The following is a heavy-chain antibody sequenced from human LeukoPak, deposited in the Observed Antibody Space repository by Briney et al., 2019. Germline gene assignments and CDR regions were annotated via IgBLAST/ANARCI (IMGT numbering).Heavy chain of an antibody. Sequence: GGSLRLSCAASGFTFSSYWMHWVRQAPGKGLVWVSHINGDGSTTSYADSVKGRFTISRDNAKNTVYLQMNSLRAEDTAVYYCAKSYNGYESKPDYWGQGTLVTVSS. J-gene: IGHJ4*02. CDR3: AKSYNGYESKPDY. V-gene: IGHV3-74*01. CDR2: INGDGSTT. D-gene: IGHD5-12*01. CDR1: GFTFSSYW.